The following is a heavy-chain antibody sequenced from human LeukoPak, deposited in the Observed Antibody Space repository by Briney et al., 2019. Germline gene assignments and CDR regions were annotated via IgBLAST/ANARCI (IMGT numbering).Heavy chain of an antibody. CDR1: GGSISSYY. CDR2: IYYSGST. J-gene: IGHJ6*02. Sequence: PSETLSLTCTVSGGSISSYYWSWIRQPPGKGLEWIGYIYYSGSTNYNPSLKSRVTISVDTSKNQFSLKLSSVTAADTAVYYCARDRRVRYFDWLPLRYYYYGMDVWGQGTTVTVSS. V-gene: IGHV4-59*01. D-gene: IGHD3-9*01. CDR3: ARDRRVRYFDWLPLRYYYYGMDV.